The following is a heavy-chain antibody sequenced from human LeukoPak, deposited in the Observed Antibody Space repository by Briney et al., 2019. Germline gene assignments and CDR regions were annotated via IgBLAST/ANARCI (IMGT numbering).Heavy chain of an antibody. Sequence: PGGSLRLSCAGSGFTFDDYAMHWVRQAPGKGLEWVSGISWNSGSIGYADSVKGRFTISRDNAKNSLYLQMNSLRAEDTALYYCAKDSGVGYYFDYWGQGTLVTVSS. CDR2: ISWNSGSI. J-gene: IGHJ4*02. CDR3: AKDSGVGYYFDY. D-gene: IGHD1-26*01. V-gene: IGHV3-9*01. CDR1: GFTFDDYA.